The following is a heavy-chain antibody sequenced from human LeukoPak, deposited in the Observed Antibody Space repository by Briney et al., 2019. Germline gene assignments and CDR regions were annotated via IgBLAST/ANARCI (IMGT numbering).Heavy chain of an antibody. V-gene: IGHV1-69*13. CDR2: IIPIFGTA. CDR1: GFTFTSFG. CDR3: ARAVDYYYMDV. J-gene: IGHJ6*03. Sequence: ASVKVSCKASGFTFTSFGFSWVRQAPGQGLEWMGGIIPIFGTANYAQKFQGRVTITADESTSTAYMELSGLRSEDTAVYYCARAVDYYYMDVWGKGTTVTVSS.